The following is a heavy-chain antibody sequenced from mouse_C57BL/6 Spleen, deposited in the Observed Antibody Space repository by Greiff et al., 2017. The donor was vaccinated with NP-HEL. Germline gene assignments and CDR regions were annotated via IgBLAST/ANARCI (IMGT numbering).Heavy chain of an antibody. D-gene: IGHD2-1*01. Sequence: QVTLKVSGPGILQSSQTLSLTCSFSGFSLSTSGMGVSWIRQPSGKGLEWLAHIYWDDDQRYNPSLKSRLTISKDTSRNQVFLKITSVDTADTATYYCARRGVYYGNYDAMDYWGQGTSVTVSS. CDR3: ARRGVYYGNYDAMDY. J-gene: IGHJ4*01. CDR2: IYWDDDQ. V-gene: IGHV8-12*01. CDR1: GFSLSTSGMG.